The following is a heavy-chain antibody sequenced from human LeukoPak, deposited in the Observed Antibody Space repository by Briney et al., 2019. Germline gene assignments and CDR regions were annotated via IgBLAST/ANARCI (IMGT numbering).Heavy chain of an antibody. J-gene: IGHJ4*02. CDR1: GFTVSNNY. Sequence: GGSLRLSCAASGFTVSNNYITWIRQAPGKGLEWVSVIYSGGSTYYADSVKGRFAISRDNSKNTLYLQMNSLRAEDTAVYYCARDRGYCSGGSCPSGFYYWGQGTLVTVSS. V-gene: IGHV3-66*01. CDR3: ARDRGYCSGGSCPSGFYY. D-gene: IGHD2-15*01. CDR2: IYSGGST.